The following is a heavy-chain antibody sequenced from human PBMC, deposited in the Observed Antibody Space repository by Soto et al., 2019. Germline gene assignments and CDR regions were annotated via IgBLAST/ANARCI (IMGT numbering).Heavy chain of an antibody. V-gene: IGHV3-7*03. CDR1: GFTFSTYW. CDR2: IKEDETEK. D-gene: IGHD3-22*01. Sequence: EVQLVESGGGLVQPGGSLRLSCAASGFTFSTYWMSWVRQAPGKGLEWVAGIKEDETEKYYVDSVKGRFTISRDSAKNSLYLQMNSLRAEDTAVYYCATEGYFRYFFDLWGQGTLVTVSS. CDR3: ATEGYFRYFFDL. J-gene: IGHJ1*01.